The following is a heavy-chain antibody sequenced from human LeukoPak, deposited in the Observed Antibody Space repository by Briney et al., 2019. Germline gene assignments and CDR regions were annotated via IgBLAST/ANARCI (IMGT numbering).Heavy chain of an antibody. CDR3: ARGTYCSSTSCSVVVAPGDY. CDR2: IYYSGST. V-gene: IGHV4-59*01. J-gene: IGHJ4*02. Sequence: PSETLSLTCTVSGGSISSYYWSWIRQPPGKGLEWIGYIYYSGSTNYNPSLKSRVTISVGTSKNQFSLKLSSVTAADTAVYYCARGTYCSSTSCSVVVAPGDYWGQGTLVTVSS. D-gene: IGHD2-2*01. CDR1: GGSISSYY.